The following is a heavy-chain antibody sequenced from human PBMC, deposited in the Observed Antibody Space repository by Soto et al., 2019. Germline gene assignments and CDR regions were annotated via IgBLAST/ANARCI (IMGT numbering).Heavy chain of an antibody. Sequence: ASVKVSCKASGYKFTTYFIHWVRQAPGQGLEWMGMIHPSGDTGYGQKFRGRVTMTIDTSTTTAYMELRNLTSEDTAIYFSVRGYCTTTPCSGDFQHWGRAPWSPSPQ. D-gene: IGHD2-8*01. J-gene: IGHJ1*01. CDR2: IHPSGDT. CDR1: GYKFTTYF. CDR3: VRGYCTTTPCSGDFQH. V-gene: IGHV1-46*01.